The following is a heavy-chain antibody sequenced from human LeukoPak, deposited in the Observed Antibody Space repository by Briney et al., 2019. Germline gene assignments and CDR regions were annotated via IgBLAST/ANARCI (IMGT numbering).Heavy chain of an antibody. CDR3: ASGYYYDSSGFY. J-gene: IGHJ4*02. CDR2: IYYSGST. CDR1: GGSISSSSYY. Sequence: PSETLSLTCTVSGGSISSSSYYWGWIRQPPGKGLEWIGSIYYSGSTYYNPSLKSRVTISVDTSKNQFSLKLSSVTAADTAVYYCASGYYYDSSGFYWGQGTLVTVSS. V-gene: IGHV4-39*07. D-gene: IGHD3-22*01.